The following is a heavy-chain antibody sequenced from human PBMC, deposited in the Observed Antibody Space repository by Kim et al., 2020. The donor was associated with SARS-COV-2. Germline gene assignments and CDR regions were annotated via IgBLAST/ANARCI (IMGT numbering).Heavy chain of an antibody. D-gene: IGHD3-10*01. Sequence: GGSLRLSCAASGFTFSSYAMHWVRQAPGKGLEWVAVISYDGSNKYYADSVKGRFTISRDNSKNTLYLQMNSLRAEDTAVYYCASLFWRGGPATSNRAFPKFDIWGQGTMVTVSS. J-gene: IGHJ3*02. V-gene: IGHV3-30*04. CDR3: ASLFWRGGPATSNRAFPKFDI. CDR1: GFTFSSYA. CDR2: ISYDGSNK.